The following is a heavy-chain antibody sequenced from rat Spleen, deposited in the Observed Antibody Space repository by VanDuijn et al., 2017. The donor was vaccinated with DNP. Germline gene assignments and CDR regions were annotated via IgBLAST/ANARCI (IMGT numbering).Heavy chain of an antibody. D-gene: IGHD1-6*01. V-gene: IGHV5-17*01. CDR1: GFIFSDYA. CDR3: AREYTTDYYYYFDY. Sequence: EVQLVESGGGLVRPGNSLRLSCAASGFIFSDYAMAWVRQAPKKGLEWVATISYDGGSTYYGDSVKCRFTISRDNAKSTLYLQMNSLRSEDMATYYCAREYTTDYYYYFDYWGQGVMVTVSS. J-gene: IGHJ2*01. CDR2: ISYDGGST.